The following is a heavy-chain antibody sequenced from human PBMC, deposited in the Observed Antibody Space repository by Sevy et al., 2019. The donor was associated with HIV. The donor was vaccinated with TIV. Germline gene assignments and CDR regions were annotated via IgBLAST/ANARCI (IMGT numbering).Heavy chain of an antibody. V-gene: IGHV3-33*01. D-gene: IGHD6-19*01. Sequence: GGSLRLSCAASGFSISGYGMHWVRQAPGKGLEWVAVIWYNGTNREYADSVKGRFTISRDNSKNTLYLQMNSLRVEDTAVYYCAREDIRVAGIGYYFHSWGQGTLVTVSS. J-gene: IGHJ4*02. CDR3: AREDIRVAGIGYYFHS. CDR1: GFSISGYG. CDR2: IWYNGTNR.